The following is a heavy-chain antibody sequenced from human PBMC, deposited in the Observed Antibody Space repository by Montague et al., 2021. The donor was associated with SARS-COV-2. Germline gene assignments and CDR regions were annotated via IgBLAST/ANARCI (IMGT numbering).Heavy chain of an antibody. CDR3: ATYYDILTGYYIDAFDI. Sequence: TLSLTCTVSGGSINSGRYYWSWIRQTAGKGLEWIGRIHTSGSTYYNPSLKSRVTISVDTSKNQFSLKLSSVTAADTAVYYCATYYDILTGYYIDAFDIWGQGTMVTVSS. CDR2: IHTSGST. J-gene: IGHJ3*02. D-gene: IGHD3-9*01. V-gene: IGHV4-61*02. CDR1: GGSINSGRYY.